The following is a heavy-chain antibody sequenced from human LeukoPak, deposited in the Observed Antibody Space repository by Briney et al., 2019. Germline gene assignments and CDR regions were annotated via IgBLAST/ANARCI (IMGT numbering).Heavy chain of an antibody. V-gene: IGHV4-59*01. CDR3: ARADLLHYYMDV. D-gene: IGHD2-15*01. Sequence: SETLSLTCTVSGGSISSYYWSWIRRPPGKGLEWIGYIYYSGITNYNPSLKSRVTISVDTSKRQFSLKLRSVTAADTAVFYCARADLLHYYMDVWGKGTTVTVSS. CDR1: GGSISSYY. J-gene: IGHJ6*03. CDR2: IYYSGIT.